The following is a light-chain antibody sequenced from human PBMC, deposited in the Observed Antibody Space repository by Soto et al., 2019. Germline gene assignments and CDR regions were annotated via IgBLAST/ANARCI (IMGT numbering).Light chain of an antibody. V-gene: IGKV1-9*01. Sequence: DIQLTQSPSFLSASVGDRVTITCRASQGISSYLAWYQQRPGKAPKLLIYAASTLQSGVPSRFSGSGSGTXXXXXXXXXXPEDFATYYCQQLNSYPPITFGPGTKVDIK. CDR2: AAS. CDR3: QQLNSYPPIT. CDR1: QGISSY. J-gene: IGKJ3*01.